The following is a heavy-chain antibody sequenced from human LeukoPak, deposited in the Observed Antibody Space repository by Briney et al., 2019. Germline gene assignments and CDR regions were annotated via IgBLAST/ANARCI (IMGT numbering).Heavy chain of an antibody. J-gene: IGHJ4*02. CDR2: IYYSGIT. Sequence: SETLSITCTVSGGSISSSSFSWGWIRQPPGKGLEWIGSIYYSGITYYNPSLKSRVTISVDTSKNQFSLKLSSVTAADTAVYYCAGILVVTATDYFQYWGQGILVTVSS. V-gene: IGHV4-39*01. CDR3: AGILVVTATDYFQY. CDR1: GGSISSSSFS. D-gene: IGHD2-21*02.